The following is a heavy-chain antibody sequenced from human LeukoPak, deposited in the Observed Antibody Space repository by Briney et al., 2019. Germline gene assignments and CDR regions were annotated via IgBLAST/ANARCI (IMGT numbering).Heavy chain of an antibody. CDR1: GFTFSSYG. CDR3: ARDRYTSSWRTMDY. Sequence: GGSLRLSCAASGFTFSSYGMHWVRQAPGKGLEWVAVIWYDGSDKYYAEFVKGRFTISRDNSKNTLYLQMNSLRAEDTAVYYCARDRYTSSWRTMDYWGQGTLVTVSS. CDR2: IWYDGSDK. D-gene: IGHD6-13*01. J-gene: IGHJ4*02. V-gene: IGHV3-33*01.